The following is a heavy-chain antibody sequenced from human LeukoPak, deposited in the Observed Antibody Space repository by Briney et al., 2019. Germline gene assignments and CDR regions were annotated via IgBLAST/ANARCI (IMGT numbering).Heavy chain of an antibody. Sequence: ASVKVSCKASGYTFTSYDINWVRQATGQGLEWMGWMNPNSGNTGYAQKFQGRVTMTRNTSISTAYMELSSLRSEDTAVYYCARGQKRGNLYYYHYMDVWGKGTTVTVSS. J-gene: IGHJ6*03. CDR3: ARGQKRGNLYYYHYMDV. CDR1: GYTFTSYD. V-gene: IGHV1-8*01. CDR2: MNPNSGNT.